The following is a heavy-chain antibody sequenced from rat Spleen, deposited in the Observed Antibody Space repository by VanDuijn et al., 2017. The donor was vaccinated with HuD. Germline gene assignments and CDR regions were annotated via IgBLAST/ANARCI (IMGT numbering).Heavy chain of an antibody. CDR3: TRLDY. CDR1: GFTFRNYD. J-gene: IGHJ2*01. Sequence: EVQLVESGGDLVQPGRSLKLSCAASGFTFRNYDMAWVRQAPKKGLEWVASISYEGSSTYYPDSVKGRFTISRDNAKSTLYLQMNSLRSEDTATYYCTRLDYWGQGVMVTVSS. V-gene: IGHV5-22*01. CDR2: ISYEGSST.